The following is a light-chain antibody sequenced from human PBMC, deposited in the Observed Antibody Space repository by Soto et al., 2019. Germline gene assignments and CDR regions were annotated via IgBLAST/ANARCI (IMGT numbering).Light chain of an antibody. J-gene: IGLJ2*01. CDR1: SSDVGGYNY. Sequence: QSALTQPASVSGSPGQSITISCTGTSSDVGGYNYVSWYQQHPGKAPKLMIYDVSNRPSGVSNRFSGSKSGNTASLTISGLQAEVEADYYCSSYTGSSTYVVFGGGTQLTVL. V-gene: IGLV2-14*01. CDR3: SSYTGSSTYVV. CDR2: DVS.